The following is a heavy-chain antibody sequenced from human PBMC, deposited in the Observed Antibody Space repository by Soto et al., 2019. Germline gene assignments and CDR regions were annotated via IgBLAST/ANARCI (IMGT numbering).Heavy chain of an antibody. D-gene: IGHD3-9*01. V-gene: IGHV3-64*01. J-gene: IGHJ3*02. CDR2: ISSNGGST. Sequence: GGSLRLSCAASGFTFSSYAMHWVRQAPGKGLEYVSAISSNGGSTYYANSVKGRFTISRDNSKNTLYLQMGSLRAEDMAVYYCARPVDDILTGYYLGHAFDIWGQGTMVTVSS. CDR3: ARPVDDILTGYYLGHAFDI. CDR1: GFTFSSYA.